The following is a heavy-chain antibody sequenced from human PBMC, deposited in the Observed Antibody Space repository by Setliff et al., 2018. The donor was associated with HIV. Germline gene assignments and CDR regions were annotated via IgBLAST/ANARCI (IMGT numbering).Heavy chain of an antibody. V-gene: IGHV1-69*10. D-gene: IGHD2-15*01. CDR3: AKELSYCSGGNCYFDS. Sequence: SVKVSCKASGGSFTSFAISWVRQAPGQGLEWMGGIMSILRIANYAQKFQGRVTITADKSTRTAYMELSSLRSEDTAVYYCAKELSYCSGGNCYFDSWGQGALVTVSS. CDR2: IMSILRIA. CDR1: GGSFTSFA. J-gene: IGHJ4*02.